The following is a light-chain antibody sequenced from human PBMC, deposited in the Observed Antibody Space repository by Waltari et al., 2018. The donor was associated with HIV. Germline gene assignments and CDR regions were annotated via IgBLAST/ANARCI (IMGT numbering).Light chain of an antibody. Sequence: QSALTQPASVSGSPGQSITISCTGTSRDVGSYNHVSWYQQHPGKAPKLMIYEGSKRPSGVSNRFSGSKSGNTASLTISGLQAEDEADYYCCSYAGSSTLEVFGGGTKLTVL. V-gene: IGLV2-23*01. J-gene: IGLJ2*01. CDR1: SRDVGSYNH. CDR3: CSYAGSSTLEV. CDR2: EGS.